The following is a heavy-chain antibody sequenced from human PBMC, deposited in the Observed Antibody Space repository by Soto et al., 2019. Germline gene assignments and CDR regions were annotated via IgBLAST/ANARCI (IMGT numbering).Heavy chain of an antibody. J-gene: IGHJ6*02. CDR3: ARALDVDTGMVPFTTYYYIGMDV. CDR2: ARYDGSNR. Sequence: GGSLRLSCAASGFTFSDYYMSWSRQAPGKGLEWVAVARYDGSNRYYADSVKGRFTISRYNSKKTLNLQMNILRAEDTAVYYCARALDVDTGMVPFTTYYYIGMDVSGQGTTVTVSS. D-gene: IGHD5-18*01. CDR1: GFTFSDYY. V-gene: IGHV3-33*08.